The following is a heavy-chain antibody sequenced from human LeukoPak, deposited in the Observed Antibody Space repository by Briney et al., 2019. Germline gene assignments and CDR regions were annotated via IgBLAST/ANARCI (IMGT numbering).Heavy chain of an antibody. J-gene: IGHJ6*02. CDR2: INPNSGGT. CDR1: GYTFTGYY. D-gene: IGHD5-18*01. V-gene: IGHV1-2*02. Sequence: WASVKVSCKASGYTFTGYYMHWVRQAPGKGLEGLGWINPNSGGTNYAQKSQGRVTMTRDTSISTAYMELSRLRSDDTAVYYCARERSGYSYGNYYYGMDVWGQGTTVTVSS. CDR3: ARERSGYSYGNYYYGMDV.